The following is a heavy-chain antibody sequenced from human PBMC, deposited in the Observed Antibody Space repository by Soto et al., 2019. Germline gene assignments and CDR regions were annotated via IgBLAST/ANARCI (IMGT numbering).Heavy chain of an antibody. J-gene: IGHJ4*02. CDR3: AKRITIFGVDRGL. CDR1: GFPFSSYA. CDR2: ISGSGGST. D-gene: IGHD3-3*01. Sequence: AGPLSHSCAASGFPFSSYAMSWVRPDPGKGLELVSAISGSGGSTYYADSVKGRFTISRDNSKNTLYLQMTSLRAEDTAVYYCAKRITIFGVDRGLWGQGTLVTVSS. V-gene: IGHV3-23*01.